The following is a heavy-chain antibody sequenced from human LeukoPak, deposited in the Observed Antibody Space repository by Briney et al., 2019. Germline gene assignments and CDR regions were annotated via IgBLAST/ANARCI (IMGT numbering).Heavy chain of an antibody. CDR3: ARDSAVVGATPWPTCYYGMDV. CDR2: ISSSSSYI. V-gene: IGHV3-21*01. J-gene: IGHJ6*02. CDR1: GFTLSSYS. Sequence: GGSLRLSCAASGFTLSSYSMNWVRQAPGKGLEWVSSISSSSSYIYYADSVKGRFTISRDNAKSSLYLQMNSLRAEDTAVYYCARDSAVVGATPWPTCYYGMDVWGQGTTVTVSS. D-gene: IGHD1-26*01.